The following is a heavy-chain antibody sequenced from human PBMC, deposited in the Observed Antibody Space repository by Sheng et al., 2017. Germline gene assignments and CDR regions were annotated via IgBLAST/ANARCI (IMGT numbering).Heavy chain of an antibody. Sequence: QVQLVQSGAEVKKPGASVKVSCKASGYTFTGYYMHWVRQAPGQGLEWMGWINPNSGGTNYAQKFQGRVTMTRDTSISTAYMELSRLRSDDTAVYYCARDHMAVAGTGATDYWGQGTLVTVSS. J-gene: IGHJ4*02. D-gene: IGHD6-19*01. V-gene: IGHV1-2*02. CDR3: ARDHMAVAGTGATDY. CDR1: GYTFTGYY. CDR2: INPNSGGT.